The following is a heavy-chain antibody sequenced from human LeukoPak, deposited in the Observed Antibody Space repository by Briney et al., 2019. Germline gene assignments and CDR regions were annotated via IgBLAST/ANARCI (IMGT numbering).Heavy chain of an antibody. D-gene: IGHD3-10*02. J-gene: IGHJ6*04. CDR2: ITGNGGTT. Sequence: GGSLRLSCAASGFSFSNYGMNWVRQAPGKGLEWVSGITGNGGTTYYADCVKGRFTISRDNSRNTVYLQMNSLRAEDTAVYYCAELGITMIGGVWGKGTTVTISS. CDR1: GFSFSNYG. CDR3: AELGITMIGGV. V-gene: IGHV3-23*01.